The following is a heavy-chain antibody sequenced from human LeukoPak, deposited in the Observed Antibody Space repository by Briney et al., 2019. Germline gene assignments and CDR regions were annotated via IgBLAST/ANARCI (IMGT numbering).Heavy chain of an antibody. Sequence: GGSLRLSCAASGFTFSRSWMSWVRQAPGRGLVRVAGIKADASSTSYADSVKGRFTISRNNAKNTLYLQMNSLRVEDTAVYYCARLATTGTGFWGQGTLVTVSS. CDR1: GFTFSRSW. CDR2: IKADASST. D-gene: IGHD6-13*01. V-gene: IGHV3-74*01. CDR3: ARLATTGTGF. J-gene: IGHJ4*02.